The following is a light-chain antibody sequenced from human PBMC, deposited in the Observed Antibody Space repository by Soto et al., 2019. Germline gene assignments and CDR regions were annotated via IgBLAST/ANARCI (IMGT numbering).Light chain of an antibody. Sequence: AIQMTQSPSSLSASVGDRVTITCRASQGIKNDLGWYQQRPGKVPKLLIYAASSLQSGVPSRFSGSGSGTDFTLTISSLQPEDFATYYCLQDYNFPYTFGQGTKLEIK. V-gene: IGKV1-6*01. CDR2: AAS. J-gene: IGKJ2*01. CDR1: QGIKND. CDR3: LQDYNFPYT.